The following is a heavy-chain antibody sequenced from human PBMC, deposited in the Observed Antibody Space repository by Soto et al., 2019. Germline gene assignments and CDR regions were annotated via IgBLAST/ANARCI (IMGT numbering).Heavy chain of an antibody. CDR3: ARSPSGYTLDY. CDR1: GGSISSGYYY. Sequence: TLSLTCTVSGGSISSGYYYWSWIRQPPGKGLEWIGYIYYSGSTNYNPSLKSRVTISVDTSKNQFSLKLSSVTAADTAVYSCARSPSGYTLDYWGQGTLVTVSS. J-gene: IGHJ4*02. V-gene: IGHV4-30-4*01. CDR2: IYYSGST. D-gene: IGHD5-12*01.